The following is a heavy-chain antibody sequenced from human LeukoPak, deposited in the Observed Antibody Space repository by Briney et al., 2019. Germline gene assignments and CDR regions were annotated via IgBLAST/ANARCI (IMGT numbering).Heavy chain of an antibody. D-gene: IGHD3-3*02. CDR3: ARDRLGPSFSVSHFAL. V-gene: IGHV3-20*04. CDR2: INYNGAIT. Sequence: GGSLRLSCATSGFTFVDHGLSWGRRAPGEGLEWLCAINYNGAITDYADSVKGRFTISGDNAKNSLYLRMDSLRAEDTALYYCARDRLGPSFSVSHFALWGQGTLVTVSS. J-gene: IGHJ4*02. CDR1: GFTFVDHG.